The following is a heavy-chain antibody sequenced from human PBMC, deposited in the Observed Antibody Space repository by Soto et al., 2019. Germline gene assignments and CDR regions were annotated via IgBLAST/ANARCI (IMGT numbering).Heavy chain of an antibody. D-gene: IGHD3-16*01. CDR1: GGTFSSYA. CDR3: ARTDAEGDWFEP. CDR2: IIPIFGTA. V-gene: IGHV1-69*12. J-gene: IGHJ5*02. Sequence: QVQLVQSGAEVKKPGSSVKVSCKASGGTFSSYAISWVRQAPGQGLEWMGGIIPIFGTANYAQKFQGRVTITADESKITAYMELSSLRSEDTAVYYCARTDAEGDWFEPWGQGNLVTVSS.